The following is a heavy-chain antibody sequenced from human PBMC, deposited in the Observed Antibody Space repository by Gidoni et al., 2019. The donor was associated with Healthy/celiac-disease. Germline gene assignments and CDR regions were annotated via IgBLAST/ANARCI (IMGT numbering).Heavy chain of an antibody. V-gene: IGHV4-34*01. CDR3: AREGYYDSSGLVTYYYYMDV. D-gene: IGHD3-22*01. CDR2: INHSGST. J-gene: IGHJ6*03. Sequence: QVQLQQWGAGLLKPSETLSLTCAVSGGSFSGYYWSWIRQPPGKGLEWIVEINHSGSTNYNPSLKSRVTISVDTSKNQFSLKLSSVTAADTAVYYCAREGYYDSSGLVTYYYYMDVWGKGTTVTVSS. CDR1: GGSFSGYY.